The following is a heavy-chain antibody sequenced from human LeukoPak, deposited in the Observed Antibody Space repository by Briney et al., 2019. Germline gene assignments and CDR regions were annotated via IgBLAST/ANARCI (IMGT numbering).Heavy chain of an antibody. CDR2: IYYTGGT. Sequence: PSETLSLTCTVSGASIGSNYWTWVRQPPGKGLEYIGCIYYTGGTNYNPSLKSRVTISVDTSKNQFSLKLSSVTAADTAVYYCARWRAVAGAYYFDYWGQGTLVTVSS. J-gene: IGHJ4*02. CDR3: ARWRAVAGAYYFDY. D-gene: IGHD6-19*01. CDR1: GASIGSNY. V-gene: IGHV4-59*01.